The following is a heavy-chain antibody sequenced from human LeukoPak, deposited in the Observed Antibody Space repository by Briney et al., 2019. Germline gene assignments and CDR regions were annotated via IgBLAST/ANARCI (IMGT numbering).Heavy chain of an antibody. CDR1: GFNLGDSN. J-gene: IGHJ2*01. CDR3: ARDGRPPYYWFFDL. Sequence: GGSLRLSCAASGFNLGDSNAHWVRQAPGKGLEWVAVIAHDGSRVYEAESVRGRFTISRDNFKNTLDLQMNSLRPEDTAVYYCARDGRPPYYWFFDLWGRGTPVTVSS. V-gene: IGHV3-30*04. CDR2: IAHDGSRV.